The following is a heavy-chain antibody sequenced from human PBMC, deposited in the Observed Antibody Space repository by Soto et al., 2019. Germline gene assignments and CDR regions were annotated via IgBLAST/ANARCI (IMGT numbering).Heavy chain of an antibody. CDR1: GFTFSGYW. D-gene: IGHD3-16*01. V-gene: IGHV3-74*01. J-gene: IGHJ5*02. Sequence: PGGSLRLSCAASGFTFSGYWMHWVRQAPGKGLVWVSHIKSDGSITDYADSVKGRFTISRDNTKNTLYLQMNSLRVEDTAVYYCARGGTILSNWFDPWGQGTQVTVSS. CDR3: ARGGTILSNWFDP. CDR2: IKSDGSIT.